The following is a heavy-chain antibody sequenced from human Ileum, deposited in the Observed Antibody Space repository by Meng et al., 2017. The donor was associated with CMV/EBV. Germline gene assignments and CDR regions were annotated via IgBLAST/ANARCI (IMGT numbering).Heavy chain of an antibody. J-gene: IGHJ6*01. V-gene: IGHV3-7*01. D-gene: IGHD6-6*01. CDR2: INDDGSDK. CDR1: GLTISRFW. Sequence: GESLKISCAASGLTISRFWMSWVRQAPGKGLEWVAGINDDGSDKYYADSVKGRFTISRDIAKNTLFLQMNSLRAEDTAVYFCVRTKYSSSYGGMDVWGQGTTVTGSS. CDR3: VRTKYSSSYGGMDV.